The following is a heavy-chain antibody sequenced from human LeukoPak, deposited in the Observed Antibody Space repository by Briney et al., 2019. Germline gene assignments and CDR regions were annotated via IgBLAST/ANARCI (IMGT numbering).Heavy chain of an antibody. CDR2: MNPNSGNT. CDR1: GYTFTTYD. CDR3: ARDFFGQWLVQNLNWFDP. V-gene: IGHV1-8*01. J-gene: IGHJ5*02. D-gene: IGHD6-19*01. Sequence: ASVKVSCKASGYTFTTYDINWVRQATGQGLEWMGWMNPNSGNTGYAQKLQGRVTMTRNTSISTAYMELSSLRSEDTAVYYCARDFFGQWLVQNLNWFDPWGQGTLVTVSS.